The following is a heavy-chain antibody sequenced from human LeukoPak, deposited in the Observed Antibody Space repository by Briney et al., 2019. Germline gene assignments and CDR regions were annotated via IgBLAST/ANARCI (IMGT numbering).Heavy chain of an antibody. CDR3: ARDHLDSSGWWGVYFDY. V-gene: IGHV7-4-1*02. CDR1: GYTFTSYA. CDR2: INTNTGNP. Sequence: GAPVKVSCKASGYTFTSYAMNWVRQAPGQGLEWMGWINTNTGNPTYAQGFTGRFVFSLDTSVSAAYLQISSLKAEDTAVYYCARDHLDSSGWWGVYFDYWGQGTLVTVSS. D-gene: IGHD6-19*01. J-gene: IGHJ4*02.